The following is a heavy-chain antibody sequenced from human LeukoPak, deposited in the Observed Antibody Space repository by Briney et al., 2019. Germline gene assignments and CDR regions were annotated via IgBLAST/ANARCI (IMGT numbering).Heavy chain of an antibody. V-gene: IGHV4-59*01. CDR3: ARARFDLFDY. Sequence: SSETLSLTCTVSGGSISGYYWSWMRQPPGKGLEWIGYIYYSGSTNYNPFLKSRVTISVDTSTNQCSLKLSSVTAADTALYYCARARFDLFDYWGQGTLVTVSS. D-gene: IGHD3/OR15-3a*01. CDR1: GGSISGYY. J-gene: IGHJ4*02. CDR2: IYYSGST.